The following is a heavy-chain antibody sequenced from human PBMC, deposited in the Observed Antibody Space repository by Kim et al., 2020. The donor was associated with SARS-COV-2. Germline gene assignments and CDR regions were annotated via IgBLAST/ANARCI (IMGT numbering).Heavy chain of an antibody. Sequence: ASVNVSCKASGYTFTSYDINWVRQATGQGLEWMGWMNPNSGNTGYAQKFQGRVTMTRNTSISTAYMELSSLRSEDTAVYYCARHPVYCSGGICYPPYYYYGMDVWGQGTTVTVSS. V-gene: IGHV1-8*01. CDR2: MNPNSGNT. J-gene: IGHJ6*02. D-gene: IGHD2-15*01. CDR1: GYTFTSYD. CDR3: ARHPVYCSGGICYPPYYYYGMDV.